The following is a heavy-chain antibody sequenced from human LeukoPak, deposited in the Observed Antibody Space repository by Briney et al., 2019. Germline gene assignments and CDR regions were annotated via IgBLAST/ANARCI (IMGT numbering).Heavy chain of an antibody. CDR2: INLSGGST. CDR1: GYTFTDYY. Sequence: ASVKVSCKASGYTFTDYYMHWVRQAPGQGLEWMGIINLSGGSTSYAQMFQARVTMTRDTSTSTVYMELSSLRSEDTAVYCARENSGYDTWWFDPWGQGTLVTVSS. D-gene: IGHD5-12*01. CDR3: ARENSGYDTWWFDP. V-gene: IGHV1-46*01. J-gene: IGHJ5*02.